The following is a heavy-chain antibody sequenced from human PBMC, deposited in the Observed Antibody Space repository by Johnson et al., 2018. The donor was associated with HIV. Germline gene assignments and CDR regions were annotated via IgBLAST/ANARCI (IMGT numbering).Heavy chain of an antibody. CDR2: MRPDGSES. J-gene: IGHJ3*02. CDR1: GFTFSSYW. Sequence: QLVESGGDLVQPGGSLRLSCAASGFTFSSYWMGWVRQAPVKGLEWVAKMRPDGSESCYVDSVKGRLTISRDNAKNSLYLQMNSLRAGYTAVYYCARVGSGSGYSRDAFDIWGQGTLVSVSS. CDR3: ARVGSGSGYSRDAFDI. V-gene: IGHV3-7*01. D-gene: IGHD3-22*01.